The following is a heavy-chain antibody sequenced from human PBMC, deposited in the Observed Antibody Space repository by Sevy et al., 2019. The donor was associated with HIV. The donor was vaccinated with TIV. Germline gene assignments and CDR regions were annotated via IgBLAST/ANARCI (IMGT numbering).Heavy chain of an antibody. D-gene: IGHD1-26*01. CDR2: INSPGTT. V-gene: IGHV3-23*01. CDR3: AKGEGVGSVPYFDY. J-gene: IGHJ4*02. Sequence: GGSLRLSCAASGFIVSNYAMTWVRQAPGKGLEWVSSINSPGTTYYADSVKGRFTISRDNSKNTLYLQMNSLRVDDTAVYSSAKGEGVGSVPYFDYWGQGTLVTVSS. CDR1: GFIVSNYA.